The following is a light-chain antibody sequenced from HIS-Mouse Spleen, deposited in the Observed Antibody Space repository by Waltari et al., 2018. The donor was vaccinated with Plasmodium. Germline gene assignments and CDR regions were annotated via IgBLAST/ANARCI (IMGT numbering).Light chain of an antibody. Sequence: SYELTQPPSVSVSPGQTARITCSGDALTKQYAYWYQQKSGQAPVLVIYEASKRPSGIPERFSGSSSGTMATWTISGAQVEDEADYYCYSTDSSGNHRVFGGGTKLTVL. V-gene: IGLV3-10*01. CDR1: ALTKQY. CDR3: YSTDSSGNHRV. J-gene: IGLJ3*02. CDR2: EAS.